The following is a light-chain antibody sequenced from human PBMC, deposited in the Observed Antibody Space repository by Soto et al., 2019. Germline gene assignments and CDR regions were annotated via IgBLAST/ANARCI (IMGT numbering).Light chain of an antibody. V-gene: IGKV1D-13*01. Sequence: AIQLTQSASSLSASVGDRVTITCRASQGISSALAWYQQKPGKAPKLLIYDASSLESGVPSRFSGCGSGTDFTLTISSLQPEDFATYYCQQFNNYPQLTFGGGTKVEIK. J-gene: IGKJ4*01. CDR2: DAS. CDR1: QGISSA. CDR3: QQFNNYPQLT.